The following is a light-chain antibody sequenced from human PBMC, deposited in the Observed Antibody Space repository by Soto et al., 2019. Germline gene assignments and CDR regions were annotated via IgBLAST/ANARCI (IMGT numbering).Light chain of an antibody. CDR2: GAF. Sequence: EIAMTQSPANLSVSPGETATLSCRASQSVSSNLAWYQLKPGQAPRLLIYGAFTRATAIPARFSGSGSGAEFTLTLSSWQSEDLAVYYCQQYNNWPRTVGQGTKVEIQ. V-gene: IGKV3-15*01. CDR1: QSVSSN. J-gene: IGKJ1*01. CDR3: QQYNNWPRT.